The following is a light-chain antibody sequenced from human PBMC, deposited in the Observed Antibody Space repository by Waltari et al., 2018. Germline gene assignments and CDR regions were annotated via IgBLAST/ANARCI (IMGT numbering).Light chain of an antibody. Sequence: DIQMTQSPSSLSVSVGDRVTVTCRASQDINNSLAWYQQKPGQAPKLLLYFASTLESGVPSRFSGGGSGTEYTLTISSLQPEDFAIYFCQQLYSTPRTFGQGTKVDIK. CDR2: FAS. V-gene: IGKV1-NL1*01. CDR1: QDINNS. J-gene: IGKJ1*01. CDR3: QQLYSTPRT.